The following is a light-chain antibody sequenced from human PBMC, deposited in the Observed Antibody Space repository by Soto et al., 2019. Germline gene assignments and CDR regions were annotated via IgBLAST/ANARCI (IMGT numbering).Light chain of an antibody. Sequence: QSALTQPASVSGSPGQSITISCTGTSSDVGNYNLVSWYQQHPGKAPKLMIYEGSKRPSGVSNRFSGYKSGNTASLTISGLQTEDEADYYCCSYAGSSTYVFGTGTKVTVL. CDR2: EGS. CDR1: SSDVGNYNL. J-gene: IGLJ1*01. CDR3: CSYAGSSTYV. V-gene: IGLV2-23*01.